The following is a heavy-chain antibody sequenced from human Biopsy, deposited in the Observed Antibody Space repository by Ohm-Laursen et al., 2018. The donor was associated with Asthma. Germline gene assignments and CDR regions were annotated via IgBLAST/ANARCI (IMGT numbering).Heavy chain of an antibody. V-gene: IGHV3-7*01. D-gene: IGHD3-3*02. CDR1: GFTFGAYW. J-gene: IGHJ1*01. Sequence: SLRLSCAASGFTFGAYWMRWVRQAPGKGLEWVANIKHDGSEKNHVDSLKGRFTISRDNAKNSLYLQMNSLRAEDTAVYYCARTFHFWSPYHAEHYQLWGQGTLVTVSS. CDR2: IKHDGSEK. CDR3: ARTFHFWSPYHAEHYQL.